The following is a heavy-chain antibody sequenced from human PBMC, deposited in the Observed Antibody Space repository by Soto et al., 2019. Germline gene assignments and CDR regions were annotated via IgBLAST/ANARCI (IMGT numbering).Heavy chain of an antibody. CDR2: ISYDGSNK. Sequence: PGGSLRLSCAASGFTFSSYGMHWVRQAPGKGLEWVAVISYDGSNKYYADSVKGRFTISRDNSKNTLYLQMNSLRAEDTAVYYCAKDSEQWLAHTFDYWGKGTLVTVSS. J-gene: IGHJ4*02. CDR3: AKDSEQWLAHTFDY. D-gene: IGHD6-19*01. V-gene: IGHV3-30*18. CDR1: GFTFSSYG.